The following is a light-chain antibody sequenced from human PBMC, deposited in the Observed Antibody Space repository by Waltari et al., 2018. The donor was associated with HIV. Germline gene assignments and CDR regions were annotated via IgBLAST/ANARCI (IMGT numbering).Light chain of an antibody. CDR2: SDN. Sequence: QSVLTQPPSVSEAPRQRVTLSCSGSNYHTGNTAGNWYQHLPGKAPKLLIYSDNLLPSGVSDRFSGSKSGTSASLAISGLQSEDEADYYCAAWDDSLNGYVFGTGTKVTVL. V-gene: IGLV1-36*01. J-gene: IGLJ1*01. CDR1: NYHTGNTA. CDR3: AAWDDSLNGYV.